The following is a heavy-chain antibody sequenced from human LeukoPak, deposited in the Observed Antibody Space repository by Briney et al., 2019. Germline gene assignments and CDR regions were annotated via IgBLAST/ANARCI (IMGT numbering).Heavy chain of an antibody. CDR3: ARSIAVAQFDY. J-gene: IGHJ4*02. V-gene: IGHV4-59*01. CDR2: IYYSGST. D-gene: IGHD6-19*01. Sequence: PSETLSLTCTVSGGSISSYYWSWIRQPPGKGLEWIGYIYYSGSTNYNPSLKSRVTISVDTSKNQFSLKLSFVTAADTAVYYCARSIAVAQFDYWGQGTLVTVSS. CDR1: GGSISSYY.